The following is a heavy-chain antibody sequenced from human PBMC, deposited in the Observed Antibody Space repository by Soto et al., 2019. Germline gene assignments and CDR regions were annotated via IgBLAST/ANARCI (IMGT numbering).Heavy chain of an antibody. CDR2: INPNSGGT. V-gene: IGHV1-2*04. Sequence: ASVKVSCKASGYTFTGYYMHWVRQAPGQGLEWMGWINPNSGGTNYAQKFQGWVTMTRDTSISTAYMGLSRLRSDDTAVYYCAREGGPHCSSTSCYLSAFDIWGQGTMVTVSS. CDR3: AREGGPHCSSTSCYLSAFDI. D-gene: IGHD2-2*01. J-gene: IGHJ3*02. CDR1: GYTFTGYY.